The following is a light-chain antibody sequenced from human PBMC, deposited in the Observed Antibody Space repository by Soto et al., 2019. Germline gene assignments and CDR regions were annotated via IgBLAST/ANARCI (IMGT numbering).Light chain of an antibody. V-gene: IGLV1-40*01. CDR1: SSNIGAGYD. CDR2: GNS. J-gene: IGLJ1*01. Sequence: QLVLTQPPSVSGAPGQRVTISCTGSSSNIGAGYDVHWYQQLPGTAPKLLIYGNSNRPSGVPDRFSGSKSGTSASRAITGLQAEDEADYYCQSYDSSLRGVFGTGTKVTVL. CDR3: QSYDSSLRGV.